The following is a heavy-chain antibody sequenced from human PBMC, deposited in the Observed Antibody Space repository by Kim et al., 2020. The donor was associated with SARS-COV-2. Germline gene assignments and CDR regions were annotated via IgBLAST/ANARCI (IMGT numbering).Heavy chain of an antibody. CDR3: TSTVSAADY. Sequence: GGSLRLSCAASGFTFSASTIHWVRQASGKGLEWVGHIRSGLNGYATAYAASVKGRFTMSRDDSKNTAFLEMNSLKTEDTAMYYCTSTVSAADYWGQGTLVTVSS. CDR2: IRSGLNGYAT. CDR1: GFTFSAST. J-gene: IGHJ4*02. D-gene: IGHD6-19*01. V-gene: IGHV3-73*01.